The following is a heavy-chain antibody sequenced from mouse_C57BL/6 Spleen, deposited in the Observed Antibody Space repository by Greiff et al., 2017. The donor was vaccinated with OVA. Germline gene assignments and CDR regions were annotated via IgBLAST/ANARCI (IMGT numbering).Heavy chain of an antibody. V-gene: IGHV1-53*01. Sequence: QVQLQQPGTELVKPGASVKLSCKASGYTFTSYWMHWVKQRPGQGLEWIGNINPSNGGTTYNEKFKSKATLTVDKSSSTAYMQLSSLTSEDSAVYYCARSITTVVADYYAMDYWGQGTSVTVSS. J-gene: IGHJ4*01. D-gene: IGHD1-1*01. CDR1: GYTFTSYW. CDR2: INPSNGGT. CDR3: ARSITTVVADYYAMDY.